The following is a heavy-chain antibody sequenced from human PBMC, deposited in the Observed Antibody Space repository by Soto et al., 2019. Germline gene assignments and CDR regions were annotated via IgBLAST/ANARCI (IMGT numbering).Heavy chain of an antibody. Sequence: KVSCKASGYTFTNFGISWVRHMPGKGLEWMGVIYLDDSDTRYSPSFQGQVTISADKSISTAYLHWSSLKASDTAMYYCAKQLPGDLRNGMHVWGQGTTVTVSS. V-gene: IGHV5-51*01. D-gene: IGHD3-10*01. CDR3: AKQLPGDLRNGMHV. J-gene: IGHJ6*02. CDR2: IYLDDSDT. CDR1: GYTFTNFG.